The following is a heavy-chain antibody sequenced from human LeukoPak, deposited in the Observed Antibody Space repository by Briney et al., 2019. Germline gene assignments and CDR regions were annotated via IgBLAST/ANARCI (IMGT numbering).Heavy chain of an antibody. CDR2: IYSGGST. CDR3: ARDLISGRPSGMDV. Sequence: GGSLRLSCAASGFTVSSNYMSWVRQAPGKGLEWASVIYSGGSTYYADSVKGRFTISRDNSKNTLYLQMNSLRAEDTAVYYCARDLISGRPSGMDVWGKGTTVTISS. J-gene: IGHJ6*04. D-gene: IGHD3-10*01. CDR1: GFTVSSNY. V-gene: IGHV3-53*01.